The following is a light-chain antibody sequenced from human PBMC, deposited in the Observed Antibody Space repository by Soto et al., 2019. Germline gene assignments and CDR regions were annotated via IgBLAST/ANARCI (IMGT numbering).Light chain of an antibody. CDR1: SSNVGSYKL. Sequence: QCGLAQPASGSGSPGQSITISCTGTSSNVGSYKLVSWYQQHPGKAPKLMIFEVNKRPSGVSNRFSGSKSGNTASLTISGLKVEDEADYYCYSSGGSPTYVFGTGTKLTVL. V-gene: IGLV2-23*02. J-gene: IGLJ1*01. CDR2: EVN. CDR3: YSSGGSPTYV.